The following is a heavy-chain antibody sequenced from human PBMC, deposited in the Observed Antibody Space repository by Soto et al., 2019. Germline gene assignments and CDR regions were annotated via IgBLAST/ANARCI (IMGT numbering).Heavy chain of an antibody. J-gene: IGHJ6*02. D-gene: IGHD2-15*01. V-gene: IGHV3-30*18. CDR1: GFTFSSYG. Sequence: QVQLVESGGGVVQPGRSLRLSCAASGFTFSSYGMHWVRQAPGKGLEWVAVISYDGSNKYYAHSVKGRFTISRDNSKNTLYLQMNSLRAEDTAVYYCAKGDWGSGGSCRYGMDVWGQGTTVTVSS. CDR2: ISYDGSNK. CDR3: AKGDWGSGGSCRYGMDV.